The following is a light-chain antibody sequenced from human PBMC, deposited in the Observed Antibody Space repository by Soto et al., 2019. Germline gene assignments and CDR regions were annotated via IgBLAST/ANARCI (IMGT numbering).Light chain of an antibody. CDR2: DAS. CDR1: QSVSTN. CDR3: QQRSNWPPIT. Sequence: VMTQSPATLSVSPGERAALSCRASQSVSTNLAWYQQKPGQAPRLLIYDASNRATGIPARFSGSGSGTDFTLTISSLEPEDFAVYYCQQRSNWPPITFGQGTRLEIK. J-gene: IGKJ5*01. V-gene: IGKV3-11*01.